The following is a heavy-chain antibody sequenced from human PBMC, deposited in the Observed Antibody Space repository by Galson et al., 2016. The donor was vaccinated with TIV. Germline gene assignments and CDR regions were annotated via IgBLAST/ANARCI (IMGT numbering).Heavy chain of an antibody. V-gene: IGHV6-1*01. J-gene: IGHJ4*02. D-gene: IGHD3-16*01. CDR3: ARATPSVFGIIMTLDS. CDR2: TFYRSKWHN. CDR1: GDSVSSNSAA. Sequence: CAISGDSVSSNSAAWNWLRQSPSRGLEWLGRTFYRSKWHNDYAPSVKSRITINPDTSKNQFSLQLNSVTPEDTAVYYCARATPSVFGIIMTLDSWGQGTLVTVSS.